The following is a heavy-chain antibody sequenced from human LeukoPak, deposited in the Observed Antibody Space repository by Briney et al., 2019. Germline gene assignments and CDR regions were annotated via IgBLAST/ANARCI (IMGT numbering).Heavy chain of an antibody. CDR3: YYRVSSGYLT. CDR2: INPNSGGT. V-gene: IGHV1-2*02. D-gene: IGHD3-22*01. J-gene: IGHJ4*02. CDR1: GYTFTGYY. Sequence: ASVKVSCKASGYTFTGYYIHWVRQAPGQGLEWMGWINPNSGGTNYAQKFRGRVSMTRDTSISAAYMELSRLRSDDTAVYYCYYRVSSGYLTWGQGTLVTVSS.